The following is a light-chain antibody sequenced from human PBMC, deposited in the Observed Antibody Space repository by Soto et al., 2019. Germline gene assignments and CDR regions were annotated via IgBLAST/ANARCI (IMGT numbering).Light chain of an antibody. V-gene: IGKV1D-13*01. J-gene: IGKJ1*01. CDR2: DAP. CDR3: QQFKNYTRT. Sequence: AIQLTQSPSSLSASVGDRVTITCRASQGISSALAWYQQKPGKAPKLLIYDAPSLESGVPSRFSGSGSGTDFTLTISSLQPEDFATYYCQQFKNYTRTFGQGTKVEIK. CDR1: QGISSA.